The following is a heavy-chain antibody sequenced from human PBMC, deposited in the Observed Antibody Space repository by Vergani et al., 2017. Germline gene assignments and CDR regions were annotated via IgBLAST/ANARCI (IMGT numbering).Heavy chain of an antibody. V-gene: IGHV3-9*01. D-gene: IGHD6-19*01. Sequence: EVQLVESGGGLVQPGRSLRLSCAASGFTFDDYAMHWVRQAPGKGLEWVSGISWNSGSIGYADSVKGRFTISRDNAKNSLYLQMNSLRAEDTALYYCARATPYSSAWHTWGQGTLVTVSS. CDR1: GFTFDDYA. J-gene: IGHJ5*02. CDR3: ARATPYSSAWHT. CDR2: ISWNSGSI.